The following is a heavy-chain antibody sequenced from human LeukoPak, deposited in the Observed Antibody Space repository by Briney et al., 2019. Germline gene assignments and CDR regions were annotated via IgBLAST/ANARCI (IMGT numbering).Heavy chain of an antibody. D-gene: IGHD5-24*01. Sequence: VSVKVSCKASGYTFTSYGISWVRQAPGQGLEWMGWICAYNGNTNYAQKLQGRVTMTTDTSTSTTYMELRSLRSDDTAVYYCARSRGRDGYKSLDYWGQGTLVTVSS. CDR3: ARSRGRDGYKSLDY. CDR1: GYTFTSYG. CDR2: ICAYNGNT. J-gene: IGHJ4*02. V-gene: IGHV1-18*01.